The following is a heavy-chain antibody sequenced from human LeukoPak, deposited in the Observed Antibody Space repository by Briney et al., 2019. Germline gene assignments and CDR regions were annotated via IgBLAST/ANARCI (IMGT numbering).Heavy chain of an antibody. CDR1: GFTFSSYG. CDR2: ISYDGSNK. CDR3: PKGWQGLHYFLDY. J-gene: IGHJ4*02. V-gene: IGHV3-30*18. Sequence: GGSLRLSCAASGFTFSSYGMHWVRQAPGKGLEWVAVISYDGSNKYYADSVKGRFTISRDNSKNTLYLQMNSLRAEDTALYYCPKGWQGLHYFLDYWGQGTLGNVSS. D-gene: IGHD6-19*01.